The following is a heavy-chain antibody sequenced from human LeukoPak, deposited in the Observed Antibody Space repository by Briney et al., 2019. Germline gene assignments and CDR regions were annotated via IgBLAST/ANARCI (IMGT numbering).Heavy chain of an antibody. CDR2: IIPIFGTA. D-gene: IGHD2-21*02. Sequence: ASVKVSCKASGGTFSSYAISWVRQAPGQGLEWMGRIIPIFGTANYAQKLQGRVTITTDESTSTAYMELSSLRSEDTAVYYCARDSDCGGDCYSLLNWGQGTLVTVSS. V-gene: IGHV1-69*05. J-gene: IGHJ4*02. CDR3: ARDSDCGGDCYSLLN. CDR1: GGTFSSYA.